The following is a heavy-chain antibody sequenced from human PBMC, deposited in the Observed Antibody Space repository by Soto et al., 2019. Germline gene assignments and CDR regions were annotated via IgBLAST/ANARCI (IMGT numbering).Heavy chain of an antibody. V-gene: IGHV1-69*04. J-gene: IGHJ5*02. CDR3: ARDLPSTVTTSKILRDFDNWFDP. Sequence: SVKVSCKASGYTFTSYGISWVRQAPGQGLEWMGRIIPILGIANYAQKFQGRVTITADKSTSTAYMELSSLRSEDTAVYYCARDLPSTVTTSKILRDFDNWFDPWGQGTLVTVSS. CDR1: GYTFTSYG. CDR2: IIPILGIA. D-gene: IGHD4-4*01.